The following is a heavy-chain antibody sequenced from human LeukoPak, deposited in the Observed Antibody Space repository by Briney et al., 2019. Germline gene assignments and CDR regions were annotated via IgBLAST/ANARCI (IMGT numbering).Heavy chain of an antibody. J-gene: IGHJ4*02. Sequence: PGGSLRLSCVASGFTFSSYAMSWVRQAPGKGLEWVSTISGSGGSTYFADSVKGRFTISRDNSKNTVYLQMNSLRVEDTALYYCAKTPRYCSGGSCYSGYFDNWGQGTLVTVSS. D-gene: IGHD2-15*01. CDR1: GFTFSSYA. CDR2: ISGSGGST. CDR3: AKTPRYCSGGSCYSGYFDN. V-gene: IGHV3-23*01.